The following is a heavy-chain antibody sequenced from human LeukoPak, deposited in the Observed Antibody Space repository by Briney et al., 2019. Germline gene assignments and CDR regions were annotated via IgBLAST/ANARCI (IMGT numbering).Heavy chain of an antibody. J-gene: IGHJ5*02. V-gene: IGHV3-48*04. CDR3: ATAYHDSSGYYPYWFDP. D-gene: IGHD3-22*01. Sequence: GGSLRLSCAASGFTFSSYSMNWVRQAPGKGLERVSYISSSSSTIYYADSVKGRFTISRDNAKNSLYLQMSGLRAEDTAVYYCATAYHDSSGYYPYWFDPWCQGTQVGVSS. CDR2: ISSSSSTI. CDR1: GFTFSSYS.